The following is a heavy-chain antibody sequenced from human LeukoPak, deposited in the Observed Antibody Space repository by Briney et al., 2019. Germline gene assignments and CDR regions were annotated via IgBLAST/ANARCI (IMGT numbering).Heavy chain of an antibody. CDR3: ARFRYNSTWGIFDY. V-gene: IGHV3-11*04. Sequence: GGSLRLSCGASGFSLSDYYMSWVRQAPGKGLEWISYISSTGRTIYYADSVKGRFTISRDNDKSSLYLQMNSLRAEDTALYYCARFRYNSTWGIFDYWGQGTLVTVSS. CDR1: GFSLSDYY. J-gene: IGHJ4*02. D-gene: IGHD2/OR15-2a*01. CDR2: ISSTGRTI.